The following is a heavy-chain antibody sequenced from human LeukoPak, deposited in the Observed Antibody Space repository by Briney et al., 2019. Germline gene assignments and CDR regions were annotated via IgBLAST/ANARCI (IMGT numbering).Heavy chain of an antibody. CDR3: ARGISCTNGVCHDY. Sequence: SETLSLTCAVYGGSFSGYYWSWIRQPPGKGLEWIGEINHSGSTNYNPSLKSRVTISVDTSKNQFSLKLSSVTAADTAAYYCARGISCTNGVCHDYWGQGTLVTVSS. CDR1: GGSFSGYY. CDR2: INHSGST. D-gene: IGHD2-8*01. V-gene: IGHV4-34*01. J-gene: IGHJ4*02.